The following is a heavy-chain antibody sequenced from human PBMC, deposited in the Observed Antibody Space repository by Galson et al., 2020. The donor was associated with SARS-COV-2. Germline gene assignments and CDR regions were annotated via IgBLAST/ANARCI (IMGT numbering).Heavy chain of an antibody. V-gene: IGHV4-34*01. Sequence: ETLSLTCAVYGGSFSDYYWTWIRQPPGKGLEWIGEINHSGSTNYNASLKSRVTISVDTSKNQFSLKLSSLTAADTAVYYCARTRYHDYIWGTDRNGFDIWGQGTIVTVSS. J-gene: IGHJ3*02. D-gene: IGHD3-16*02. CDR2: INHSGST. CDR3: ARTRYHDYIWGTDRNGFDI. CDR1: GGSFSDYY.